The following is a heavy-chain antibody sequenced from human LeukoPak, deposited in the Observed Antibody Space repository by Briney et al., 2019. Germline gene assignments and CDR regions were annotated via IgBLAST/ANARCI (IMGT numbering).Heavy chain of an antibody. D-gene: IGHD6-13*01. CDR1: GGSFSGYY. CDR2: TYYSGST. CDR3: ARVAGSSSWSEQKYYFDY. Sequence: SETLSLTCAVYGGSFSGYYWSWIRQPPGKGLEWIGYTYYSGSTNYNPSLKSRVTISVDTSKNQFSLKLSSVTAADTAVYYCARVAGSSSWSEQKYYFDYWGQGTLVTVSS. J-gene: IGHJ4*02. V-gene: IGHV4-59*01.